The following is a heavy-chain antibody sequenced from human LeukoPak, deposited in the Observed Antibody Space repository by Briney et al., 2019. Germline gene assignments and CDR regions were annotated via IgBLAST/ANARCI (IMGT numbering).Heavy chain of an antibody. J-gene: IGHJ5*02. CDR2: INHSGST. CDR1: GGSFSGYY. Sequence: SETLSLTCAVYGGSFSGYYWSWIRQPPGKGLEWIGEINHSGSTNYSPSLKSRVTISVDTSKNQFSLKLSSVTAADTAVYYCARVFGSSWYRYYWFDPWGQGTLVTVSS. CDR3: ARVFGSSWYRYYWFDP. D-gene: IGHD6-13*01. V-gene: IGHV4-34*01.